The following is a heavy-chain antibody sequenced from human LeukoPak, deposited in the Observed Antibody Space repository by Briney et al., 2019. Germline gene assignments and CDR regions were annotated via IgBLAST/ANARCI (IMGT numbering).Heavy chain of an antibody. CDR2: INHSGST. D-gene: IGHD3-22*01. CDR1: GGSFSGYY. CDR3: ARGRGSSGYYYVKETPALYH. Sequence: TSETLSLTCAVYGGSFSGYYWSWIRQPPGKGLEWIGEINHSGSTNYNPSLKSRVTISVDTSKNQFSLKLSSVTAADTAVYYCARGRGSSGYYYVKETPALYHWGQGTLVTVSS. V-gene: IGHV4-34*01. J-gene: IGHJ5*02.